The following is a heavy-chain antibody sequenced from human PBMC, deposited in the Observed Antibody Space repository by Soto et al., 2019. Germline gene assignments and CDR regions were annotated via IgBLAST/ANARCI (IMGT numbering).Heavy chain of an antibody. CDR2: ISGSGGST. CDR1: GFTFSSYA. J-gene: IGHJ4*02. CDR3: AKVRGDIVLMVYALPFDY. V-gene: IGHV3-23*01. Sequence: GGSLRLSCAASGFTFSSYAMSWVRQAPGKGLEWVSAISGSGGSTYYADSVKGRFTISRDNSKNTLYLQMNSLRAEDTAVYYCAKVRGDIVLMVYALPFDYWGQGTLVTVSS. D-gene: IGHD2-8*01.